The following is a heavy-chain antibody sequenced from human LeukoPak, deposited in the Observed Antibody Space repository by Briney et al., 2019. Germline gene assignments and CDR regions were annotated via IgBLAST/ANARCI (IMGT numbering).Heavy chain of an antibody. J-gene: IGHJ2*01. CDR1: GLSLSSNN. CDR3: TKDLGLRRMI. V-gene: IGHV3-48*04. Sequence: GGSLRLSCAASGLSLSSNNMHWVRQSPGGGLEWLSYISAGSGTAFSADSVKGRFSISRDNARESLFLQMNSLRVDDTAVYYCTKDLGLRRMIWGRGTLVIVSS. D-gene: IGHD1-14*01. CDR2: ISAGSGTA.